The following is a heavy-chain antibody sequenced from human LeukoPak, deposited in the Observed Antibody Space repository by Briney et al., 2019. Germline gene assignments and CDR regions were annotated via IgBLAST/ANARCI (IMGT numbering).Heavy chain of an antibody. CDR1: GYTFTGYY. CDR3: ARDAQAAAGEWGTWGNAFDI. D-gene: IGHD6-13*01. CDR2: INPNSVGT. Sequence: ASVKVSCKASGYTFTGYYMHWVRHAPGQGLEWMGRINPNSVGTNYAQKFQGRVTMASDTSISTACMELSRLRSDDTAVYDCARDAQAAAGEWGTWGNAFDIWGQGTMVTVSS. J-gene: IGHJ3*02. V-gene: IGHV1-2*06.